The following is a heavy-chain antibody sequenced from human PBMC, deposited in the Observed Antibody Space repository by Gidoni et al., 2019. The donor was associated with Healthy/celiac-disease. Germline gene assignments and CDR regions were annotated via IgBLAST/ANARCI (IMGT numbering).Heavy chain of an antibody. J-gene: IGHJ4*02. CDR3: TGGYCSGGSCYRADY. CDR1: GFTFSSYS. CDR2: ISSSSSTI. D-gene: IGHD2-15*01. Sequence: EVQLVESGGGLVQPGGSLRLSRAASGFTFSSYSMNWVRQAPGKGLEWVSYISSSSSTIYYADSVKGRFTISRDNAKNSLYLQMNSLRDEDTAVYYCTGGYCSGGSCYRADYWGQGTLVTVSS. V-gene: IGHV3-48*02.